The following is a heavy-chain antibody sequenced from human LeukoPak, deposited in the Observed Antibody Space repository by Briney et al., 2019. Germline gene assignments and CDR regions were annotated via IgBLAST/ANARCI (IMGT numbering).Heavy chain of an antibody. Sequence: GGSLRLSCAASGFTFSDYYMSCIRQAPGKGLEWVSYISSSGSTIFYADSVKGRFTISRDNAKNSLYLQMNSLRAEDTAVYYCARDFDYYDDSGYQTYYFDYWGQGTLVTVSS. CDR1: GFTFSDYY. D-gene: IGHD3-22*01. CDR3: ARDFDYYDDSGYQTYYFDY. V-gene: IGHV3-11*01. J-gene: IGHJ4*02. CDR2: ISSSGSTI.